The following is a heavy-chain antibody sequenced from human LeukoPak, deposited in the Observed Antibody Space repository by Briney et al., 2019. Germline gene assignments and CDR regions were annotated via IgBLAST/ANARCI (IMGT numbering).Heavy chain of an antibody. Sequence: GGSLRLSCAASGFTFSSYAMSWVRQAPGKGLEWVSALSGSGGSTYYADSVKGRFTISRDNSKNTLYLQMNSLRAEDTAVYYCAKPSRAGYDAFDIWGQGTMVTVSS. D-gene: IGHD6-19*01. CDR1: GFTFSSYA. CDR2: LSGSGGST. J-gene: IGHJ3*02. CDR3: AKPSRAGYDAFDI. V-gene: IGHV3-23*01.